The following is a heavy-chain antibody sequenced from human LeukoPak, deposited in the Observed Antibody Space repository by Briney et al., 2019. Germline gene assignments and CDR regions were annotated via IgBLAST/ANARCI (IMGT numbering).Heavy chain of an antibody. CDR3: ARSTVYGWFDP. J-gene: IGHJ5*02. Sequence: SQTLSLTCTVSGGSISSCGSYWSWIRQPPGKGLEWIGYIYYSGSTTYNPSLKSRVTISVDTSKNQFSLKLSSVTAADTAVYYCARSTVYGWFDPWGQGTLVTVSS. CDR1: GGSISSCGSY. D-gene: IGHD2-8*01. CDR2: IYYSGST. V-gene: IGHV4-61*08.